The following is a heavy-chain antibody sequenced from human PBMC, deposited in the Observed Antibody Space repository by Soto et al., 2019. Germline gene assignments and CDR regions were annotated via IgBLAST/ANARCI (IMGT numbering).Heavy chain of an antibody. D-gene: IGHD6-13*01. CDR3: ASGQQLVRNY. Sequence: QLQLQESGSGLVKPSQTLSLTCAVSGDSISSGGYSWSWIRQPPGKGLEWIGYIYHSGSTYYNPSLKTRVTISVDRSKNQFSLKLRSVPAADPAVYYCASGQQLVRNYCGQGTLVTVSS. CDR1: GDSISSGGYS. J-gene: IGHJ4*02. V-gene: IGHV4-30-2*01. CDR2: IYHSGST.